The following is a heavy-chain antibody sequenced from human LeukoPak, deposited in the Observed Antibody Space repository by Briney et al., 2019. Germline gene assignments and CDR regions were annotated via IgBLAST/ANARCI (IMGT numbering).Heavy chain of an antibody. CDR2: VGTAGDT. CDR3: ARGRDARSAVASSFDY. J-gene: IGHJ4*02. CDR1: GFTFSTYD. Sequence: GGSLRLSCAASGFTFSTYDMHWVRQAAGKGLEWVSRVGTAGDTSYQDSVKGRFTVSRENAKNSLYLQMNSLRAGDTAVYYCARGRDARSAVASSFDYWGQGTLVTVSS. V-gene: IGHV3-13*01. D-gene: IGHD6-19*01.